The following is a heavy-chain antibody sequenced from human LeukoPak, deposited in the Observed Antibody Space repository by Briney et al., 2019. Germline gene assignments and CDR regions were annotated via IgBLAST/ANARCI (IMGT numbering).Heavy chain of an antibody. Sequence: SETLSLTCTVSGGSISSSSYYWGWIRQPPGKGLEWIGSIYYSGSTYYNPPLRSRVTISVDTSKNQFSLKLSSVTAADTAVYYCASRIMTTVTYYYYYYYMDVWGKGTTVTVSS. V-gene: IGHV4-39*01. J-gene: IGHJ6*03. D-gene: IGHD4-11*01. CDR2: IYYSGST. CDR1: GGSISSSSYY. CDR3: ASRIMTTVTYYYYYYYMDV.